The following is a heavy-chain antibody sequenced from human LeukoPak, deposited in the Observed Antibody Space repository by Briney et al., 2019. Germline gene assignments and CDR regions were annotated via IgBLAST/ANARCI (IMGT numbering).Heavy chain of an antibody. CDR2: INHSGSA. CDR1: GGSFSGYY. Sequence: PSETLSLTCAVSGGSFSGYYWTWIRQPPGKGLEWIGEINHSGSANYNPSLKSRVTISLDTSKNQFSLKLSSVTAADTAVYYCASITSAYCGGDCYPEYNWFDPWGREPWSPSPQ. V-gene: IGHV4-34*01. CDR3: ASITSAYCGGDCYPEYNWFDP. D-gene: IGHD2-21*02. J-gene: IGHJ5*02.